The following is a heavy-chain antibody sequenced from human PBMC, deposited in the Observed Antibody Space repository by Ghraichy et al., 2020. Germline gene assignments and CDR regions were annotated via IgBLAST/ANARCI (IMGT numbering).Heavy chain of an antibody. D-gene: IGHD6-19*01. Sequence: SETLSLTCTVSGGSVSSGSYYGSWIRQPPGKGLEWIGYIYYSGSTNYSPSLKSRVTISLDTSKNQFSLKLSSVTAADTAVYYVARYVLAVAGTRGFDIWGQGAMVTVSS. V-gene: IGHV4-61*01. CDR1: GGSVSSGSYY. CDR3: ARYVLAVAGTRGFDI. CDR2: IYYSGST. J-gene: IGHJ3*02.